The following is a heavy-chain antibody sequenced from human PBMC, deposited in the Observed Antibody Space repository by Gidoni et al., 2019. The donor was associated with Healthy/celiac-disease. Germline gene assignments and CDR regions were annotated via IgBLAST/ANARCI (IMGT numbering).Heavy chain of an antibody. Sequence: QMPGKGLEWMGRIDPSDSYTNYSPSFQGHVTISADKSISTAYLQWSSLKASDTAMYYCARQGILDDGFDYWGQGTLVTVSS. CDR3: ARQGILDDGFDY. CDR2: IDPSDSYT. V-gene: IGHV5-10-1*01. J-gene: IGHJ4*02. D-gene: IGHD2-15*01.